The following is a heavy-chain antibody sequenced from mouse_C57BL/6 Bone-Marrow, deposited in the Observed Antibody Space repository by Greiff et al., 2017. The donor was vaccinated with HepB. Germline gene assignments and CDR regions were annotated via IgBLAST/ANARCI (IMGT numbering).Heavy chain of an antibody. J-gene: IGHJ4*01. CDR1: GYTFTDYE. D-gene: IGHD2-14*01. V-gene: IGHV1-15*01. CDR2: IDPETGGT. CDR3: TREIYYRAMDY. Sequence: VQLQQSGAELVRPGASVTLSCKASGYTFTDYEMHWVKQTPVHGLEWIGAIDPETGGTAYNQKFKGKAILTADKSSSTAYMELRSLTSEDSAVYYCTREIYYRAMDYWGQGTSVTVSS.